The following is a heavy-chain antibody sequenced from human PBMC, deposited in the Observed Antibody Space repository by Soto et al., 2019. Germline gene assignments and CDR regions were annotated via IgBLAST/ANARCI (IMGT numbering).Heavy chain of an antibody. J-gene: IGHJ4*02. CDR3: ARHHDS. V-gene: IGHV4-59*08. Sequence: PSETLSLTCPVSGASISSGYWSWIRQSPGKGLEWIGYIYYSGRTYYNPSLKSRVTISVDTSKNQFSLKLSSVTAADTAVYYCARHHDSWGQGTLVTVSS. CDR2: IYYSGRT. CDR1: GASISSGY.